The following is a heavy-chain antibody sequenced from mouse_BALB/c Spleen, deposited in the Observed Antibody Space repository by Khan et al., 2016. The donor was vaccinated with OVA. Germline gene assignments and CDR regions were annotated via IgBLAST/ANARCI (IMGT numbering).Heavy chain of an antibody. D-gene: IGHD1-1*01. V-gene: IGHV1S135*01. CDR1: GYSFTTYY. J-gene: IGHJ3*01. CDR3: ARHGSTSWFAY. CDR2: IDPFIGGT. Sequence: VQLQQSGPELMKPGASVKISCKASGYSFTTYYIHWVKQSHGKTLKWIGYIDPFIGGTTYNQKFEGKATLTVDKSSSTAYMHLSSLTSADSAVYYCARHGSTSWFAYWGQGTLVTVSA.